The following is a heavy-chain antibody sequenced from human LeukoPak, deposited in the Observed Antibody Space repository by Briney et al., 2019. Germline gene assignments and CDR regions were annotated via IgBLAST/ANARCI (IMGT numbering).Heavy chain of an antibody. CDR3: ASNVDRSGYYGDY. J-gene: IGHJ4*02. D-gene: IGHD3-22*01. Sequence: PGGSLRLSCAASGFSFSSYSMNWVRQAPGKGLEWVSSISDSSDDNYYADSVKGRFTISRDNAKNSLYLQMNGLRAEDTAVYYCASNVDRSGYYGDYWGQGTLVTVSS. CDR2: ISDSSDDN. V-gene: IGHV3-21*01. CDR1: GFSFSSYS.